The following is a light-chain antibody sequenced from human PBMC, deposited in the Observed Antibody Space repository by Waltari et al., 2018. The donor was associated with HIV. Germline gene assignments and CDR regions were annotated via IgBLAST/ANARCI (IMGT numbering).Light chain of an antibody. CDR3: QVWDSSVV. J-gene: IGLJ2*01. Sequence: SYELTQPLSVSVALGQTARITWGGNNIGSKHVHWYQQKTGQAPVLVIYRDSNRPSGIPERFSGSNSGNTATLTISRAQAGDEADYYCQVWDSSVVFGGGTKLTVL. V-gene: IGLV3-9*01. CDR1: NIGSKH. CDR2: RDS.